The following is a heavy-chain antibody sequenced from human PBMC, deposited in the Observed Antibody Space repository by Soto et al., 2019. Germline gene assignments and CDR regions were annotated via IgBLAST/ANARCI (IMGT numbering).Heavy chain of an antibody. Sequence: ASVKVSCKASGDTFSFYTINWVRQAPGLGLEWMGRVNPILSMSNYAQKLQGRVTISADKSTSTAYMELSSLRSDDTAVYYCASGSLYGSGSYPVDYWGQGTLVTVSS. J-gene: IGHJ4*01. CDR3: ASGSLYGSGSYPVDY. V-gene: IGHV1-69*02. CDR2: VNPILSMS. CDR1: GDTFSFYT. D-gene: IGHD3-10*01.